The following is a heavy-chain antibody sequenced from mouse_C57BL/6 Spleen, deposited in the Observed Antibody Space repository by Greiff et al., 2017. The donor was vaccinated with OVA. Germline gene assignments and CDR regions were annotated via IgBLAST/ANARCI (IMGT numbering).Heavy chain of an antibody. J-gene: IGHJ3*01. CDR3: TSGAVTRVARAY. Sequence: QVQLQQSGAELVRPGASVTLSCKASGYTFTDYEMHWVKQTPVHGLEWIGAIDPETGGTAYNQKFKGKAILTADKSSSTAYMELRSLTSEDSAVYYCTSGAVTRVARAYWGQGTLVTVSA. D-gene: IGHD2-2*01. V-gene: IGHV1-15*01. CDR2: IDPETGGT. CDR1: GYTFTDYE.